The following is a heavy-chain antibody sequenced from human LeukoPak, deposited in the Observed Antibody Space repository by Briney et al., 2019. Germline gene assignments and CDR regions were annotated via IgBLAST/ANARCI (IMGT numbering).Heavy chain of an antibody. V-gene: IGHV1-3*03. Sequence: ASVKVSCKASGYTFTSYAMRWVRQAPGQRLEWMGWINAGNGNTKYSQEFQGRVTITRDTSASTAYMELSSLRSEDMAVYYCARGLDPLYCSGGSCYLFDPWGQGTLVTVSS. CDR1: GYTFTSYA. CDR3: ARGLDPLYCSGGSCYLFDP. CDR2: INAGNGNT. J-gene: IGHJ5*02. D-gene: IGHD2-15*01.